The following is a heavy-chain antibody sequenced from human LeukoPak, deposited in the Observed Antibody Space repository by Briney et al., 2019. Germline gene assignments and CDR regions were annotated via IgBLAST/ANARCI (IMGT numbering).Heavy chain of an antibody. J-gene: IGHJ4*02. CDR1: GFTFSSYG. D-gene: IGHD6-13*01. CDR3: AKDLKGYSSSWYAFDY. Sequence: PGGSLRLSCAASGFTFSSYGMHWVRQAPGKGLEWVAFIRYDGSNKYYADSVKGRFTISRDNSKNTLYLQMNSLRAEDTAVYYCAKDLKGYSSSWYAFDYWGQGTLVTVSS. V-gene: IGHV3-30*02. CDR2: IRYDGSNK.